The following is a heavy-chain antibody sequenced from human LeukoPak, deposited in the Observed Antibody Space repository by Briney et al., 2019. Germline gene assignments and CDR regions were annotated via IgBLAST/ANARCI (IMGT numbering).Heavy chain of an antibody. V-gene: IGHV3-23*01. J-gene: IGHJ4*02. CDR2: LSRGGSTT. Sequence: GGSLRLSCAGTGFAFNMFAIDWVRQAPGKRLEWVSGLSRGGSTTNYADSVKGRFIISRDKSQNSVFLQLNSLRPEDTAVYYCARQQRIRHCSEGVSTEGYYFDYWGQGTLVTVSS. CDR1: GFAFNMFA. D-gene: IGHD2-15*01. CDR3: ARQQRIRHCSEGVSTEGYYFDY.